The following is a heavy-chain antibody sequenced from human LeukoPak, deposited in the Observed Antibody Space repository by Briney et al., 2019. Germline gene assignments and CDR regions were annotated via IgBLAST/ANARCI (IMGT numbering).Heavy chain of an antibody. CDR2: INPNSGGT. CDR3: ARDPITMVRGGKVWFDP. J-gene: IGHJ5*02. D-gene: IGHD3-10*01. V-gene: IGHV1-2*02. CDR1: GYTFTSYG. Sequence: GASVKVSCKASGYTFTSYGISWVRQAPGQGLEWMGWINPNSGGTNYAQKFQGRVTMTRDTSISTAYMELSRLRSDDTAVYYCARDPITMVRGGKVWFDPWGQGTLVTVSS.